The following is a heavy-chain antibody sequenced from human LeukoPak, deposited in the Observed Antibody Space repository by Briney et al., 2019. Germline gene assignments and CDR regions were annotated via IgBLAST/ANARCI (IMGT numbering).Heavy chain of an antibody. Sequence: SETLSLTCAVYGGSFSGCYWSWIRQPPGKGLEWIGEINHSGSTNYNPSLKSRVTIPVDTSKNQFSLKLSSVTAADTAVYYCARGRIVATLSTMIVVVIGPFDYWGQGTLVTVSS. CDR2: INHSGST. CDR3: ARGRIVATLSTMIVVVIGPFDY. V-gene: IGHV4-34*01. J-gene: IGHJ4*02. CDR1: GGSFSGCY. D-gene: IGHD3-22*01.